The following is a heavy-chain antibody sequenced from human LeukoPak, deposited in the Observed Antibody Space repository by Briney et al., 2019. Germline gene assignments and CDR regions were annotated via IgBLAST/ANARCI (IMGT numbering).Heavy chain of an antibody. V-gene: IGHV3-11*04. Sequence: GGSLRLSCAASGFIFSDCYMSWIRQAPGKGLEWVSYISSSGTTIYYAESVKGRFTISRDNAKNSLYLQMNSLRAEDTAVYYCARVYDFWSGYYPVDYWGQGTLVTVSS. CDR1: GFIFSDCY. D-gene: IGHD3-3*01. CDR2: ISSSGTTI. J-gene: IGHJ4*02. CDR3: ARVYDFWSGYYPVDY.